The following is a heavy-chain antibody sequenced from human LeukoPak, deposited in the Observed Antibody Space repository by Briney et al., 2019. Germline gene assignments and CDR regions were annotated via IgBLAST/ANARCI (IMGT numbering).Heavy chain of an antibody. V-gene: IGHV3-21*01. D-gene: IGHD1-26*01. CDR2: ITSNGTYI. Sequence: PGGSLRLSCATSGFTFNNYNMNWVRQAPGRELEWVSSITSNGTYIFYADSVKGRFTISRDNAKNSLYLQMNSLGPEDTAVYYCARDPYSGNYGNYYYYYMDVWGKGTTVTVSS. J-gene: IGHJ6*03. CDR3: ARDPYSGNYGNYYYYYMDV. CDR1: GFTFNNYN.